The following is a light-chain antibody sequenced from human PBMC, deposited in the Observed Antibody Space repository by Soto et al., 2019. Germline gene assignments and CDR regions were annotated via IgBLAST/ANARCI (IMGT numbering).Light chain of an antibody. Sequence: MTQSPATLSLSPGERASLSCRASQSVSSNVAWYQQKRGQAPRLLIYAASTRATGIPTRFSGSGSGTEFTLTISSLQSEDFAVYYCQQYTEWPPWTFGQGTKV. J-gene: IGKJ1*01. CDR1: QSVSSN. CDR2: AAS. CDR3: QQYTEWPPWT. V-gene: IGKV3-15*01.